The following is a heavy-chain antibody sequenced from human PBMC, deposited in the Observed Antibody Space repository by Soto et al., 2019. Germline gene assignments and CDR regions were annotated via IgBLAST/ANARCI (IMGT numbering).Heavy chain of an antibody. V-gene: IGHV3-48*01. J-gene: IGHJ4*02. Sequence: EVQLVESGGGLVQPGGSLRLSCAASGFTFSSYSMNWVRQAPGKGLEWVSYISSSSSTIYYADSVKGRFTISRDNAKNSLYLQMNSLRAEDTAVYYCASSSAGYSSGWYYLDYWGLGTLFTVSS. D-gene: IGHD6-19*01. CDR3: ASSSAGYSSGWYYLDY. CDR1: GFTFSSYS. CDR2: ISSSSSTI.